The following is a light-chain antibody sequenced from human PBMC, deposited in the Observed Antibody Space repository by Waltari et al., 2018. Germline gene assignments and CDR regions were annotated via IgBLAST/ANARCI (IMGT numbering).Light chain of an antibody. V-gene: IGLV2-23*02. CDR1: SSDIGSFNL. Sequence: QSALTQTASVSGSPGQSITISCTGTSSDIGSFNLVSWYQQHPGKAPKLMICEVSQRPSGVSNRFSGSKSANTASLTISGLQAEDEADYYCCSYAGTIPFVFGTGTKVTVL. J-gene: IGLJ1*01. CDR2: EVS. CDR3: CSYAGTIPFV.